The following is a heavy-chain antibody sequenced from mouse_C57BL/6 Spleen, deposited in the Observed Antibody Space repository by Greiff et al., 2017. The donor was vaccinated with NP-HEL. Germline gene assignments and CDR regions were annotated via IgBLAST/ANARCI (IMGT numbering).Heavy chain of an antibody. D-gene: IGHD1-1*01. CDR2: INPSTGGT. CDR1: GYSFTGYY. J-gene: IGHJ2*01. Sequence: VQLQQSGPELVKPGASVKISCKASGYSFTGYYMNWVKQSPEKSLEWIGEINPSTGGTTYNQKFKAKATLTVDKSSSTAYMQLKSLTSEDSAVYYCAPQRGRGYFDYWGQGTTLTVSS. V-gene: IGHV1-42*01. CDR3: APQRGRGYFDY.